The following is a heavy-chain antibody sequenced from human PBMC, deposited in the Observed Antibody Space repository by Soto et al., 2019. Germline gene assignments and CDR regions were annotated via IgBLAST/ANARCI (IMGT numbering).Heavy chain of an antibody. D-gene: IGHD3-3*01. V-gene: IGHV1-46*03. CDR1: GYTFTSYY. CDR3: ARADFWSGYLVS. J-gene: IGHJ5*02. CDR2: INPSGGST. Sequence: GAAVKVSCKACGYTFTSYYMHWVRQAPGQGLEWMGIINPSGGSTSYAQKFQGRVTMTRDTSTSTVYMELSSLRSEDTAVYYCARADFWSGYLVSWGQGTLVTVSS.